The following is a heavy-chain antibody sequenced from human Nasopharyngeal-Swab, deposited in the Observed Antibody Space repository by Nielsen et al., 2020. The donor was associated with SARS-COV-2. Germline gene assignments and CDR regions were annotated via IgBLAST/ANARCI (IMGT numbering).Heavy chain of an antibody. Sequence: ASVKVSCKVSGYTLTELSMHWVRQAPGKGLEWMGWMNPNSGNTGYAQKFQGRVTMTRNTSISTAYMELSSLRSEDTAVYYCARVRDGYNERSLSGMDVWGQGTTVTVSS. D-gene: IGHD5-24*01. V-gene: IGHV1-8*01. CDR3: ARVRDGYNERSLSGMDV. CDR1: GYTLTELS. J-gene: IGHJ6*02. CDR2: MNPNSGNT.